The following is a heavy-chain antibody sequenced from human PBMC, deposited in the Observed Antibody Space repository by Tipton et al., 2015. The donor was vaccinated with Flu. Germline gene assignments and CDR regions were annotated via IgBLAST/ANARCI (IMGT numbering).Heavy chain of an antibody. D-gene: IGHD3-16*01. CDR3: ARGGGFDP. CDR1: GGSIRNYY. Sequence: TLSLTCTVSGGSIRNYYWSWIRQPAGKGLEWIGRISHSGSTNYNASLNGRVTMSVDPSKGQLSLRLSSATAADTAVYYCARGGGFDPWGQGTLVTVSS. V-gene: IGHV4-4*07. J-gene: IGHJ5*02. CDR2: ISHSGST.